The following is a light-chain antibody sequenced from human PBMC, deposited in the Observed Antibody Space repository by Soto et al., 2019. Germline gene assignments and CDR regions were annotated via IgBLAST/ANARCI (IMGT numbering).Light chain of an antibody. CDR2: DAS. CDR1: QTVRNHY. V-gene: IGKV3D-20*02. Sequence: EFVITQSPGTLSLSPGERATLSCRASQTVRNHYLAWYQPTPGQAHRLRIYDASRRATGIPDRFSGGESGTDFTLTSNSLQSEDCAVYYCQQYNNWPRTFGQGTKVDIK. CDR3: QQYNNWPRT. J-gene: IGKJ1*01.